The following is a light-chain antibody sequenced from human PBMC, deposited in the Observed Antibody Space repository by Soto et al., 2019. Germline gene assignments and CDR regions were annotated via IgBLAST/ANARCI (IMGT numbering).Light chain of an antibody. CDR3: QQRSNGLT. V-gene: IGKV3-11*01. CDR2: DAS. J-gene: IGKJ4*01. Sequence: EIVLTQSPATLSLSPGERATLSCRASQSVSSYLAWYQQKPGQAPRLLIYDASNRATGIPARFGGSGSGTDFTLTISSLEPEDFAVYYCQQRSNGLTFGGGTKVEIK. CDR1: QSVSSY.